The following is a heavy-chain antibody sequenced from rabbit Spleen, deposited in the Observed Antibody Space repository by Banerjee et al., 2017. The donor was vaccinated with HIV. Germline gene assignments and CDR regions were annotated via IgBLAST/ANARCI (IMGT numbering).Heavy chain of an antibody. CDR3: ARDTSSSFSSYGMDL. V-gene: IGHV1S40*01. D-gene: IGHD1-1*01. CDR2: IYTGNGKT. CDR1: GFSFSRSYD. Sequence: QSLEESGGGLVKPGASLTLTCTASGFSFSRSYDMCWVRQAPGKGLEWIGCIYTGNGKTYYASWAKGRFTISKTSSTTVTLQMTSLTAADTATYFCARDTSSSFSSYGMDLWGPGTLVTVS. J-gene: IGHJ6*01.